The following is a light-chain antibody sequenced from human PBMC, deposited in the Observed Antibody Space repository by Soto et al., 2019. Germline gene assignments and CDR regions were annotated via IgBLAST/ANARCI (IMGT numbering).Light chain of an antibody. J-gene: IGLJ3*02. CDR1: SGSIASNY. V-gene: IGLV6-57*01. CDR3: QSYDSDNQV. CDR2: EDN. Sequence: NFMLTQPHSVSESPGKTVTISCTRSSGSIASNYVQWYQQRPGSSPTTVIYEDNQRPSGVPDRFSGSIDSSSNSASLTISGLKTDDEADYYCQSYDSDNQVFGGGTKLTVL.